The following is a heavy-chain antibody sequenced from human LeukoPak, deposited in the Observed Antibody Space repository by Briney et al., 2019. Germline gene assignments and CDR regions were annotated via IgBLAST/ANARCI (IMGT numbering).Heavy chain of an antibody. V-gene: IGHV5-10-1*01. Sequence: GESLKISCKGSGYSFTSFWISLVRQMPGKGLEWMGSIDPSDSYTNYSPSFQGHVTISADKSISTAYLQWSSLKASDTAIYYCARLTPPYYDILTGYYPLAYWGQGTPVTVSS. CDR2: IDPSDSYT. D-gene: IGHD3-9*01. J-gene: IGHJ4*02. CDR3: ARLTPPYYDILTGYYPLAY. CDR1: GYSFTSFW.